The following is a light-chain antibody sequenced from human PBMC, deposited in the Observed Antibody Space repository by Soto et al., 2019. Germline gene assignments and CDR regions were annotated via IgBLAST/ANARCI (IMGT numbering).Light chain of an antibody. V-gene: IGKV3-15*01. J-gene: IGKJ4*01. CDR2: VAS. CDR3: QPYNKWPLT. CDR1: QSVSSN. Sequence: EIVMTQSPATLSVTPVERVTLSCRASQSVSSNLAWYQQKPGQAPRLLIYVASTRATGIPARFSGSGSGTEFTLTISSLQSEDFALYYWQPYNKWPLTFGGGTKVEIK.